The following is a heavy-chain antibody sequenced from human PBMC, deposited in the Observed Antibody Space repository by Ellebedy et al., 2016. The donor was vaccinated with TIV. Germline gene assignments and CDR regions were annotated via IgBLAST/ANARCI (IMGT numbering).Heavy chain of an antibody. CDR3: ARVVRQWHNRVYVQH. CDR1: GFTFSSYG. D-gene: IGHD6-19*01. CDR2: ISYDGSYK. Sequence: GGSLRLSCEASGFTFSSYGMHWVRQAPGKGLEWVAMISYDGSYKYYTDSVKGRFTISRDNSKNTWYLQMNSLRGEDTAVYYCARVVRQWHNRVYVQHWGQGTLVTVSS. J-gene: IGHJ1*01. V-gene: IGHV3-30*06.